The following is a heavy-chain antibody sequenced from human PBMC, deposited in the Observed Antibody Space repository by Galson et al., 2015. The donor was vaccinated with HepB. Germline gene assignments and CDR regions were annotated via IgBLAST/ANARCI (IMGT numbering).Heavy chain of an antibody. CDR3: ARPDYGEGWFDS. Sequence: QSGAEVKKPGESLKISCQGSGYSFTKYWIGWVRQMPGKGLEWMGIIYPSDSDSRYGPSFQGQVTISADQSTNTAYLQWSSLKASDTAMYYCARPDYGEGWFDSWGQGTLVTVSS. V-gene: IGHV5-51*01. CDR1: GYSFTKYW. D-gene: IGHD4/OR15-4a*01. J-gene: IGHJ5*01. CDR2: IYPSDSDS.